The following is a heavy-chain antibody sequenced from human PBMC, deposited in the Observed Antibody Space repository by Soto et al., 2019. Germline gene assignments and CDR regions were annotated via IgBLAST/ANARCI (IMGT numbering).Heavy chain of an antibody. J-gene: IGHJ4*02. Sequence: ASVKVSCKVSGYTLTELSMHWVRQAPGKGLEWMGGFDPEDGETIYAQKFQGRVTMTEDTSTDTAYMELSSLRSEDTAVYYCAAAWLGAHYFDYWDQGTLVTVSS. V-gene: IGHV1-24*01. CDR3: AAAWLGAHYFDY. CDR1: GYTLTELS. D-gene: IGHD6-19*01. CDR2: FDPEDGET.